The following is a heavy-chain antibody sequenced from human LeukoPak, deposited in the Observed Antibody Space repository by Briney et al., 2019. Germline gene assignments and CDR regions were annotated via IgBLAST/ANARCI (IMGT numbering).Heavy chain of an antibody. D-gene: IGHD3-10*01. Sequence: PSETLSLTCTVSGGSLSSYYWSWIRQPPGEGLEWIGYIYYSGSTNCNPSLKSRVTISVDTSKNQFSLKLSSVTAADTAVYYCARGLMVRGDSLDYWGQGTLVTVSS. CDR1: GGSLSSYY. V-gene: IGHV4-59*01. J-gene: IGHJ4*02. CDR3: ARGLMVRGDSLDY. CDR2: IYYSGST.